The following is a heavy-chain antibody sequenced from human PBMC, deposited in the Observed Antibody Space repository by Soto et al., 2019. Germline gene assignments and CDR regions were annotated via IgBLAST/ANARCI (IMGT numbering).Heavy chain of an antibody. CDR3: ARARITMVRGHPYYYYYGMDV. CDR1: GYTFTGYY. J-gene: IGHJ6*02. Sequence: QVQLVQSGAEVKKPGASVKVSCKASGYTFTGYYTHWVRQAPGQGLEWMGWINPNSGGTNYAQKFQGRVTITADKSTSTAYMELSSLRSEDTAVYYCARARITMVRGHPYYYYYGMDVWGQGTTVTVSS. V-gene: IGHV1-2*02. CDR2: INPNSGGT. D-gene: IGHD3-10*01.